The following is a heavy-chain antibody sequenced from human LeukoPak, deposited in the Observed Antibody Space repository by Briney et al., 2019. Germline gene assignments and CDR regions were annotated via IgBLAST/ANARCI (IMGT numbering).Heavy chain of an antibody. D-gene: IGHD3-22*01. V-gene: IGHV3-48*03. CDR3: ARSTRGGHYCDTSGPLDY. CDR2: ISSSDSTI. CDR1: GFTFSSYE. Sequence: PGRSLRLSCAASGFTFSSYEMNWVRQAPGKGLEWVSYISSSDSTIDYADSVKGRFTISRDNAKNSLYLQMNSLRAEDTAVYYCARSTRGGHYCDTSGPLDYWGQGTPVTVSS. J-gene: IGHJ4*02.